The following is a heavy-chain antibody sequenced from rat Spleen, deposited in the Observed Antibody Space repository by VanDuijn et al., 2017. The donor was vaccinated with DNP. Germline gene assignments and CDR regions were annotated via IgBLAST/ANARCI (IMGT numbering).Heavy chain of an antibody. V-gene: IGHV5-17*01. J-gene: IGHJ2*01. CDR1: EFTFSDYA. CDR3: ASNNYFDY. Sequence: EVQLVESGGGLVKPGRSLKLSCAASEFTFSDYAMAWVRQAPKKGLEWVATIIYDGSRTYYRDSVKGRFTISRDNAKNTQYLQMDSLRSEDTATYYCASNNYFDYWGQGVMVTVSS. CDR2: IIYDGSRT.